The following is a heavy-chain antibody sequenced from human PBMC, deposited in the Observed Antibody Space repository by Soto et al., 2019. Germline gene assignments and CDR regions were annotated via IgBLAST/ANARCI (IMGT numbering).Heavy chain of an antibody. J-gene: IGHJ5*02. V-gene: IGHV3-23*01. CDR3: ATLMRELLWFGELLS. Sequence: GGSLRLSCAASGFTFSSYAMSWVRQAPGKGLEWVSAISGSGGSTYYADSVKGRFTISRDNSKNTLYLQMNSLRAEDTAVYYCATLMRELLWFGELLSWGQGTLVTVSS. D-gene: IGHD3-10*01. CDR2: ISGSGGST. CDR1: GFTFSSYA.